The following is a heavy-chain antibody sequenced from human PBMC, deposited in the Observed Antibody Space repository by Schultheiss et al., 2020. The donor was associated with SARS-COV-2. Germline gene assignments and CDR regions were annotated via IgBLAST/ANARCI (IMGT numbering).Heavy chain of an antibody. V-gene: IGHV4-31*03. CDR1: GGSISSGGYY. CDR2: IYYSGST. J-gene: IGHJ4*02. D-gene: IGHD2-2*01. CDR3: ARRPAAWYCSSTSCGEDY. Sequence: LRLSCTVSGGSISSGGYYWSWIRQPPGKGLEWIGYIYYSGSTYYNPSLKSRVTISVDTSKNQFSLKLSSVTAADTAVYYCARRPAAWYCSSTSCGEDYWGQGTLVTVSS.